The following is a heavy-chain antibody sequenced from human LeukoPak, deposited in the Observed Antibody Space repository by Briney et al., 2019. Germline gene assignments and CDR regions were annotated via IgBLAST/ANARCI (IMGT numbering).Heavy chain of an antibody. D-gene: IGHD6-13*01. CDR1: GGSISSYY. Sequence: SETLSLTSTVSGGSISSYYWSWIRQPAGKGLEWIGRIYTSGSTNYNPSLKSRVTMSVDTSKNQFSLKLSSVTAADTAVYYCARDLSGSSSSWYNGMDVWGQGTTVTVSS. J-gene: IGHJ6*02. CDR2: IYTSGST. CDR3: ARDLSGSSSSWYNGMDV. V-gene: IGHV4-4*07.